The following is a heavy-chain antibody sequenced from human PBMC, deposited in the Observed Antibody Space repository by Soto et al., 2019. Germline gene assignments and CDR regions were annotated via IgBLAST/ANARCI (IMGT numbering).Heavy chain of an antibody. CDR2: ISSDGRST. Sequence: PGGSLRLSCSVSGFTFSSYAMHWVRQAPGKGLEYASSISSDGRSTYYADSVKGRFTIPRDNSKNTLYLQMNGLRADDTAMYYCVKDRYIDYWGQGTLVTVSS. CDR1: GFTFSSYA. CDR3: VKDRYIDY. V-gene: IGHV3-64D*06. J-gene: IGHJ4*02.